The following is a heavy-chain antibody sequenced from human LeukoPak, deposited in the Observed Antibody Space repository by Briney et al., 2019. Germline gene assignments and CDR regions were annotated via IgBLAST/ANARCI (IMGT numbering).Heavy chain of an antibody. CDR3: ARGTLLTPFDY. CDR2: ISGTSSYI. V-gene: IGHV3-21*01. J-gene: IGHJ4*02. CDR1: GFIFSNYE. Sequence: GGSLRLSCAASGFIFSNYEMNWVRQAPGKGLEWVSSISGTSSYIYYADSVKGRFTISRDNAKNSVFLQMNSLRAEDTAVYYCARGTLLTPFDYWGQGTLVTVSS. D-gene: IGHD3-9*01.